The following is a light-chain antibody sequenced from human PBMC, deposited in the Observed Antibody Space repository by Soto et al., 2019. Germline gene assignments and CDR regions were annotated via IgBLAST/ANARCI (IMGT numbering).Light chain of an antibody. J-gene: IGKJ1*01. CDR1: QSISTW. V-gene: IGKV1-5*03. CDR2: EAS. Sequence: DIQMTQSPSTLSASVGDRVTITCRASQSISTWLAWYQQKSGKAPKLLIYEASSLGSGVPSRFSGSGSGTEFTLTISSLQLDDFATYYCQQYNSYSETFGQGTKVDIK. CDR3: QQYNSYSET.